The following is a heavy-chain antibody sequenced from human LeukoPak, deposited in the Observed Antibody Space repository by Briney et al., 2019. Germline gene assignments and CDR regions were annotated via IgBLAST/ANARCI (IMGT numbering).Heavy chain of an antibody. Sequence: SETLSLTCTVSGGSINSYYWSWIRQPPGRGLEWIGYIYYTGGETNYNPSLKSRLTLSVATSKNQFSLILTSVTAADTAVYYCARQPAATAAFDIWAQGTMVTVSS. CDR3: ARQPAATAAFDI. CDR1: GGSINSYY. CDR2: IYYTGGET. V-gene: IGHV4-59*08. D-gene: IGHD5-18*01. J-gene: IGHJ3*02.